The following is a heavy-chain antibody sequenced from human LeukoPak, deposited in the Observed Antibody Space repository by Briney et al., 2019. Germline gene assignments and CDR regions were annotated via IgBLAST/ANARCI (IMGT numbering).Heavy chain of an antibody. J-gene: IGHJ6*03. CDR2: ISTTGGTT. Sequence: GGSLRLSCAASGITFSSYGMSWVRQAPGKGLEWVSAISTTGGTTYYADSVKGRFTISRDNSKNTLYLQMNSLRAEDTAIYYCAKNGDRGAYCSGGTCYPYYYYCMDVWGKGTTVTISS. V-gene: IGHV3-23*01. CDR1: GITFSSYG. CDR3: AKNGDRGAYCSGGTCYPYYYYCMDV. D-gene: IGHD2-15*01.